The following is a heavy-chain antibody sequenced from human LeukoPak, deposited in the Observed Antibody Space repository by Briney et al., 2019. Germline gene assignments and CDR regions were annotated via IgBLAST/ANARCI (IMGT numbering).Heavy chain of an antibody. CDR3: ARHYGKSGIVSV. Sequence: GASLKISCKASGSSFTTYWIGWVRQMPGKGLEWMGIINPGDSDTRYSPGLQGQVTISADKSISTAYLQWSSLKPSDTAMYSCARHYGKSGIVSVWGQGALVTVSS. CDR2: INPGDSDT. CDR1: GSSFTTYW. V-gene: IGHV5-51*01. D-gene: IGHD1-26*01. J-gene: IGHJ4*02.